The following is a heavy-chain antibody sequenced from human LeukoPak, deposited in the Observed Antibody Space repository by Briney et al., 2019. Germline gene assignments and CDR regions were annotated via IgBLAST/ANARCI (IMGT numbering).Heavy chain of an antibody. CDR2: ISSSSSTI. V-gene: IGHV3-48*01. J-gene: IGHJ6*03. Sequence: GGSLRLSCAASGFTFSSYSMNWVRQAPGKGLEWVSSISSSSSTIYYADSVKGRFTISRDNAKNSLYLQMNSLRAEDTAVYYCARGWGRNYYYYMDVWGKGTTVTVSS. CDR1: GFTFSSYS. CDR3: ARGWGRNYYYYMDV. D-gene: IGHD7-27*01.